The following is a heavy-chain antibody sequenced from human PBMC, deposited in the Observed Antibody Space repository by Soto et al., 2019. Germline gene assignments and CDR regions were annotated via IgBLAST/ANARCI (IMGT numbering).Heavy chain of an antibody. J-gene: IGHJ6*03. V-gene: IGHV4-4*02. D-gene: IGHD6-19*01. CDR3: ERGLSYSSGWSDSYYYYYYMDV. Sequence: QVQLQESGPGLVKPSGTLSLTCAVSSGSISSSNWWSWVRQPPGKGLEWIGEIYHSGSTNYNPSLKSRVTISVDKSKNQFSLKLSAVNAADTAVYYCERGLSYSSGWSDSYYYYYYMDVWGKGTTVTVSS. CDR2: IYHSGST. CDR1: SGSISSSNW.